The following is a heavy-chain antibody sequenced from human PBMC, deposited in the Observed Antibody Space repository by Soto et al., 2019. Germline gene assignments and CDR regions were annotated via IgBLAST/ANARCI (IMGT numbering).Heavy chain of an antibody. D-gene: IGHD6-13*01. V-gene: IGHV1-69*06. Sequence: SVKVSCKASGGTFSSYAISWVRQAPGQGLEWMGGIIPIFGTANYAQKFQGRVTITADKSTSTAYMELSSLRSEDTAVYYCAREVAAAGTEGEVDYYYGMDVWGQGTTVTVSS. CDR1: GGTFSSYA. J-gene: IGHJ6*02. CDR3: AREVAAAGTEGEVDYYYGMDV. CDR2: IIPIFGTA.